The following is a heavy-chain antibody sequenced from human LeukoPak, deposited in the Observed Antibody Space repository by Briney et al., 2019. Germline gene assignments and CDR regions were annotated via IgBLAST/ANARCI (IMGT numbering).Heavy chain of an antibody. CDR1: GGSISSYY. Sequence: PSGTLSLTCTVSGGSISSYYWSWIRQPPGKGLEWIGYIYYSGSTNYNPSLKSRVTISVDTSKNQFSLKLSSVTAADTAVYYCARESRAYAGYYFDYWGQGTLVTVSS. J-gene: IGHJ4*02. V-gene: IGHV4-59*01. CDR3: ARESRAYAGYYFDY. CDR2: IYYSGST.